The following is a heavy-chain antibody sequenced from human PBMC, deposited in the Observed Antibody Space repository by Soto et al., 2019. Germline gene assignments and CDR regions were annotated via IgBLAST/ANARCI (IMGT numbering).Heavy chain of an antibody. J-gene: IGHJ5*02. Sequence: AETLSLTCTVSGVSISSSDFYWGWLRQTPGKGLEFIGSMYYSGTTYYNPSLKSRVTISVDTSKNQFTLKLLSVTAADTAVYYCAVVDSTGNWFDPWGEGALVTVSS. D-gene: IGHD6-25*01. CDR3: AVVDSTGNWFDP. V-gene: IGHV4-39*01. CDR2: MYYSGTT. CDR1: GVSISSSDFY.